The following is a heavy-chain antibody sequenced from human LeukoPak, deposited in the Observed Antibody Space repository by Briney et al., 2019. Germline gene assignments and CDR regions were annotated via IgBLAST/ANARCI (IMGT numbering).Heavy chain of an antibody. V-gene: IGHV3-23*01. Sequence: GGSLRLSCAAPGFTFSSYAMSWVRQAPGKGLEWVSAISGSGGSTYYADSVKGRFTISRDNSKNTLYLQMNSLRAEDTAVYYCAKCLGSSDYYPFGYWGQGTLVTVSS. CDR3: AKCLGSSDYYPFGY. J-gene: IGHJ4*02. CDR1: GFTFSSYA. CDR2: ISGSGGST. D-gene: IGHD3-22*01.